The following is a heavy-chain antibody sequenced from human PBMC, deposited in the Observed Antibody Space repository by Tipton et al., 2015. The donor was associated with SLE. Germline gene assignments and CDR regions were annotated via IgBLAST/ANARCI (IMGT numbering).Heavy chain of an antibody. Sequence: TLSLTCTVSGGSISSYCWSWIRQPPGKGLEWIGYIYYSGSTNYNPSLKSRVTISVDTSKNQFSLKLSSVTAADTAVYYCARHGRIAARDWYFDLWGRGTLVTVSS. J-gene: IGHJ2*01. CDR1: GGSISSYC. D-gene: IGHD6-6*01. CDR2: IYYSGST. V-gene: IGHV4-59*08. CDR3: ARHGRIAARDWYFDL.